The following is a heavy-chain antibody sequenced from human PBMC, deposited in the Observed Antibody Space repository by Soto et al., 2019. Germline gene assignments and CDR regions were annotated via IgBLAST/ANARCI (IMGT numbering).Heavy chain of an antibody. CDR3: ARDSGWFGEFYYYYNGMDV. J-gene: IGHJ6*02. D-gene: IGHD3-10*01. CDR2: IFYSGTT. V-gene: IGHV4-30-4*01. CDR1: GGSISSGNYY. Sequence: QVQLQESGPGLVKPSQTLSLTCTVSGGSISSGNYYWSWIRQPPGKGLEWIGYIFYSGTTYYNPSLKSRVSISVDTSKNQFSLSLSSLTAADAAVYYCARDSGWFGEFYYYYNGMDVWGQGTTVTVSS.